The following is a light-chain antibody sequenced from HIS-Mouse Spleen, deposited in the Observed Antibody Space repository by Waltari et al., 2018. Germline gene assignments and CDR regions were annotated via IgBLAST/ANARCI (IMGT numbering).Light chain of an antibody. CDR2: KDS. J-gene: IGLJ2*01. CDR1: RLRSYY. CDR3: QSADSSGTYRGV. Sequence: SSELTQDPAVSVALGQTVRITCQGDRLRSYYASWYQQKPGQAPVLVIYKDSERPSGIPERFSGSSSGTTVTLTISGVQAEDEADYYCQSADSSGTYRGVFGGGTKLTVL. V-gene: IGLV3-25*03.